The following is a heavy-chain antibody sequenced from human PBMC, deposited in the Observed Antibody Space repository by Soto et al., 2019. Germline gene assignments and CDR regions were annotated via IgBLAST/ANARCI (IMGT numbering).Heavy chain of an antibody. CDR1: YGSISTYY. CDR2: IDASGST. D-gene: IGHD3-3*01. V-gene: IGHV4-4*07. Sequence: SETLSLTSTVSYGSISTYYCNWIRQPAGKGLEWIGRIDASGSTDYDPSLKSRVTMSVDTSKNQFSLRLSSVTAADTAVYYCARGGHDFWSGPFDYWGQGAQVTVSS. CDR3: ARGGHDFWSGPFDY. J-gene: IGHJ4*02.